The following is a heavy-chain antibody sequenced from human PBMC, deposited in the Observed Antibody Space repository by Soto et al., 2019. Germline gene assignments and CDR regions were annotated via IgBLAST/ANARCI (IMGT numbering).Heavy chain of an antibody. D-gene: IGHD2-2*01. Sequence: GGSLRLSCAASGLTFSSYAMHWVRQAPGKGLEWVAVISYDGSNKYYADSVKGRFTISRDNSKNTLYLQMNSLRAEDTAVYYCARGFYCSSTSCFGYYYYYGMDVWGQGTTVTVSS. J-gene: IGHJ6*02. CDR3: ARGFYCSSTSCFGYYYYYGMDV. V-gene: IGHV3-30-3*01. CDR1: GLTFSSYA. CDR2: ISYDGSNK.